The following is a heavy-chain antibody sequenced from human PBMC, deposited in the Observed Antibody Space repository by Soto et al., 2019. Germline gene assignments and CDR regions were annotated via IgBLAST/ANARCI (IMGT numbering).Heavy chain of an antibody. CDR2: INHSGST. CDR1: GGSFSGYY. V-gene: IGHV4-34*01. CDR3: ASHLLLWFGELSRSWFDP. J-gene: IGHJ5*02. D-gene: IGHD3-10*01. Sequence: QVQLQQWGAGLLKPSETLSLTCAVYGGSFSGYYWSWIRQPPGKGLELIGEINHSGSTNYNPSLKSRVTISVDTSKNQFSLKLSSVTAADTAVYYCASHLLLWFGELSRSWFDPWGQGTLVTVSS.